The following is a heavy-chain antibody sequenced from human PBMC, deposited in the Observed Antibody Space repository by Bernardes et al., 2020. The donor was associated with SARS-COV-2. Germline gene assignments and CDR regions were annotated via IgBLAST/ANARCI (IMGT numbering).Heavy chain of an antibody. CDR3: ARTPDYDVLTGSYAEGYDS. J-gene: IGHJ5*01. Sequence: SEPLSLTCAVYGGSFSGYCWTWIRQSPGKGLEWIGEITHSGSSNYNPSLKSRVTISADTSKNQFSLRLSSVTAADTAVYYCARTPDYDVLTGSYAEGYDSWGQGTQVTVSS. CDR2: ITHSGSS. D-gene: IGHD3-9*01. CDR1: GGSFSGYC. V-gene: IGHV4-34*01.